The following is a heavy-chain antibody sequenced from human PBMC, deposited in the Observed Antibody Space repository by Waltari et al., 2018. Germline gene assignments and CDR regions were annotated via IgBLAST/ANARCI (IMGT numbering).Heavy chain of an antibody. CDR3: ARDGDDHAFDI. CDR2: INPSGGST. Sequence: QVQLVQSGAEVKMPGASVKVSCKASGLAFTNNFFHLVRQAPGQGLEWMGIINPSGGSTSYAQKFRGRVTMTRDTSTNTLYMELSSLKSKDTAVYYCARDGDDHAFDIWGQGTMVTVSS. D-gene: IGHD1-1*01. J-gene: IGHJ3*02. CDR1: GLAFTNNF. V-gene: IGHV1-46*01.